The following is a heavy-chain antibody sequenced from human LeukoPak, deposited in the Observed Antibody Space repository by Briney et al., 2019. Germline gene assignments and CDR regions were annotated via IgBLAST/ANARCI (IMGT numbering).Heavy chain of an antibody. CDR1: GFTFSSYA. J-gene: IGHJ4*02. Sequence: GGSLRLSCAASGFTFSSYAMHWVRQAPGKGLEWVAVISYDGSNKYYADSVKGRFTISRDNSKNTLYLQMNSLRAEDTAVYYYAKSGYSSSWYDGSSVFDYWGQGTLVTVSS. D-gene: IGHD6-13*01. CDR3: AKSGYSSSWYDGSSVFDY. CDR2: ISYDGSNK. V-gene: IGHV3-30*04.